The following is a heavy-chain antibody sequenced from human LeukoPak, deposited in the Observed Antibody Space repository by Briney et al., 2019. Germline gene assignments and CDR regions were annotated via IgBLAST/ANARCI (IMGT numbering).Heavy chain of an antibody. V-gene: IGHV3-23*01. Sequence: GGSLRLSCAASGFTFSSYAMSWVRQAPGKGLEWVSGISGSGGNTYYADSVKGRFTISRDNSRNTVSLQLSNLRTEDTALYYCAKTSLSDSSGHYYYMDVWGKGTTVTVSS. D-gene: IGHD3-3*01. J-gene: IGHJ6*03. CDR3: AKTSLSDSSGHYYYMDV. CDR1: GFTFSSYA. CDR2: ISGSGGNT.